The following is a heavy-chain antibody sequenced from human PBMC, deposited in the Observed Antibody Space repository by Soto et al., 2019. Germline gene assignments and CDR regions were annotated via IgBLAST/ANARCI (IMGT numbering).Heavy chain of an antibody. CDR1: GGSFSGYY. CDR3: ARGTSPKY. CDR2: INHSGST. Sequence: PSETLSLTCAVYGGSFSGYYWSWIRQPPGKGLEWIGEINHSGSTNYNPSLKSRVTISVDTSKNQFSLKLSSVTAADTAVYYCARGTSPKYWSQGTLVTVS. V-gene: IGHV4-34*01. D-gene: IGHD4-17*01. J-gene: IGHJ4*02.